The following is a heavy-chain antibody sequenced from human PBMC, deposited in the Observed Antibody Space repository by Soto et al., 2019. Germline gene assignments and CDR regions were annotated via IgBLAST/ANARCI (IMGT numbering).Heavy chain of an antibody. V-gene: IGHV3-23*01. CDR3: AKGVDQYCSSTSCSAYYYYYGMDV. D-gene: IGHD2-2*01. J-gene: IGHJ6*02. CDR2: ISGSGGST. Sequence: QPGGSLRLSCAASGFTFSSYAMSWVRQAPGKGLEWVSAISGSGGSTYYADSVKGRFAISRDNSKNTLYLQMNSLRAEDTAVYYCAKGVDQYCSSTSCSAYYYYYGMDVWGQGTTVTVSS. CDR1: GFTFSSYA.